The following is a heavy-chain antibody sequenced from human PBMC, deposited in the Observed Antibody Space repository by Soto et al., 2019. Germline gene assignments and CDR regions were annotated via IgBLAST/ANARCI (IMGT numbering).Heavy chain of an antibody. D-gene: IGHD3-3*01. CDR3: ARGKYYDFWSGYYERWFDP. V-gene: IGHV4-4*02. Sequence: SETLSLTCAVSGGSISSSNWWSWVRQPPGKGLEWIGEIYHSGSTNYNPSLKSRVTISVDKSKNQFSLKLSSVTAADTAVYYCARGKYYDFWSGYYERWFDPWGQGTLITV. J-gene: IGHJ5*02. CDR2: IYHSGST. CDR1: GGSISSSNW.